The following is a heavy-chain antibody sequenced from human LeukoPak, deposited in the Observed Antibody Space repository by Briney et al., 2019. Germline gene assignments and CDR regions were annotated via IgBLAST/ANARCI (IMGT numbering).Heavy chain of an antibody. CDR3: AGRTVTTLDY. CDR1: GGSFSVYY. J-gene: IGHJ4*02. CDR2: INHSGST. V-gene: IGHV4-34*01. D-gene: IGHD4-17*01. Sequence: SETLSLTCAVYGGSFSVYYWSWIRQPPGKGLEWIGEINHSGSTNYNPSLKSRVTISVDTSKNQFSLKLSSVTAADTAVYYCAGRTVTTLDYWGQGTLVTVSS.